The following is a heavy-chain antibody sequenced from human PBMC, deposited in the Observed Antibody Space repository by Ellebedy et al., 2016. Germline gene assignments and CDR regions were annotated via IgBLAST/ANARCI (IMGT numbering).Heavy chain of an antibody. V-gene: IGHV5-51*01. CDR2: IYPGDSDT. J-gene: IGHJ4*02. Sequence: ASVKVSCKGSGYSFTSYWIGWVRQMPGKGLEWMGIIYPGDSDTRYSPSFQGQVTISADKSISTAYLQWSSLKASDTAMYYCARHMGSSGWYIFDYWGQGTLVTVSS. CDR3: ARHMGSSGWYIFDY. CDR1: GYSFTSYW. D-gene: IGHD6-19*01.